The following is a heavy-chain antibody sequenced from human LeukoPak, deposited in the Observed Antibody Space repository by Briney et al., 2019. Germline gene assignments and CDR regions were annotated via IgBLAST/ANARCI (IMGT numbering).Heavy chain of an antibody. J-gene: IGHJ4*02. D-gene: IGHD2-2*01. CDR1: GYIFTSYW. Sequence: GESLKISCKGSGYIFTSYWIGLVRQMAGKGLEWMGIIYPGDSDTRYSPSFQGQVTISADKSISTAYLQWSSLKASDPAMYSCARRLKYCSSTSCYVGYFDYWGQGTLVTVSS. V-gene: IGHV5-51*01. CDR3: ARRLKYCSSTSCYVGYFDY. CDR2: IYPGDSDT.